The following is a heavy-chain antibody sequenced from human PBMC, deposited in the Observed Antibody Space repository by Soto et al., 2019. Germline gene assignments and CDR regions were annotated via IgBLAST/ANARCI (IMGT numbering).Heavy chain of an antibody. J-gene: IGHJ4*02. D-gene: IGHD3-22*01. V-gene: IGHV3-23*01. Sequence: PGGSLRLSCAASGFTFSSYAMSWVRQAPGKGLEWVSAISGSGGSTYYADSVKGRFTISRDNSKNTLYLQMNSLRAGDTAVYYCAKSLTYYYDSSGYPMGDYFDYWGQGTLVTVSS. CDR2: ISGSGGST. CDR1: GFTFSSYA. CDR3: AKSLTYYYDSSGYPMGDYFDY.